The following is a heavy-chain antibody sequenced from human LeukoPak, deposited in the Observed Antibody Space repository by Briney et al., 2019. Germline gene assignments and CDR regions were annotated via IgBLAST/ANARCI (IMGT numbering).Heavy chain of an antibody. J-gene: IGHJ3*02. D-gene: IGHD3-10*01. Sequence: GGSLRLSCAASGFTFSSYSMNWVRQAPGKGLEWVSSISSSSSYIYYADSVKGRFTISRDNAKNSLYLQMNSLRAEDTAAYYCARDGVTDAFDIWGQGTMVTVSS. V-gene: IGHV3-21*01. CDR2: ISSSSSYI. CDR1: GFTFSSYS. CDR3: ARDGVTDAFDI.